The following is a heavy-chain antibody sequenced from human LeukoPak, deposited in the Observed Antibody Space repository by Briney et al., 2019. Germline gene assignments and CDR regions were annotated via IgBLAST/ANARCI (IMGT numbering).Heavy chain of an antibody. V-gene: IGHV1-69*04. CDR1: GGTFSSYA. CDR2: IIPILGIA. Sequence: SVKVSCKASGGTFSSYAISWVRQASGQGLEWMGRIIPILGIANYAQKFQGRVTITADKSTSTAYMELSSLRSEDTAVYYCARNGLYYYYGMDVWGQGTTVTVSS. CDR3: ARNGLYYYYGMDV. D-gene: IGHD1-1*01. J-gene: IGHJ6*02.